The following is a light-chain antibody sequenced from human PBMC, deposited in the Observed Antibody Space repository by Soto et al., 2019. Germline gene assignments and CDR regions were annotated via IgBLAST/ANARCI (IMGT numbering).Light chain of an antibody. Sequence: DIQMTQSPSSLSASVGDRVTITCRASQSISSYLNWYQQKPGKAPKLLIYAASSLQSGVPSRFNGSGSGTDFTLTISSLQPEDFATYYCQQSYSTPLFTFRPGTKVDIK. J-gene: IGKJ3*01. V-gene: IGKV1-39*01. CDR3: QQSYSTPLFT. CDR2: AAS. CDR1: QSISSY.